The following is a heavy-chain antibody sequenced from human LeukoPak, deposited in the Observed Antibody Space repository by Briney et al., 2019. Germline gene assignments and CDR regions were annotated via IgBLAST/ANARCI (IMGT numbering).Heavy chain of an antibody. D-gene: IGHD2-15*01. CDR1: GGSFSGYY. CDR2: INHSGST. CDR3: AGSGKAYY. J-gene: IGHJ4*02. Sequence: SETLSLTCAVYGGSFSGYYWSWIRQPPGKGLEWIGEINHSGSTNYNPSLKSRVTMSLDTSKNQFSLKLSSVTAADTAVYYCAGSGKAYYWGQGTLATVSS. V-gene: IGHV4-34*01.